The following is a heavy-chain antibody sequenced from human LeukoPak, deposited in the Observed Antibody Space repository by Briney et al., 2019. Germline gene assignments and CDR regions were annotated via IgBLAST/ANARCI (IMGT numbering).Heavy chain of an antibody. V-gene: IGHV4-39*01. J-gene: IGHJ5*02. CDR3: ARHYGP. D-gene: IGHD3-10*01. Sequence: SETLSLTCTVSGGSIRSSYYYWGWIRQPPGKGLEWIGSIYDSGSTYHHPSLRRRVTISVDTPTNQLSLKLNSVTAADTAVYYCARHYGPWGQGPLVTVSS. CDR2: IYDSGST. CDR1: GGSIRSSYYY.